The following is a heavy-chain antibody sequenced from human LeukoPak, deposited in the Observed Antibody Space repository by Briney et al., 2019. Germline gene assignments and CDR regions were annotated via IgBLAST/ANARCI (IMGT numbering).Heavy chain of an antibody. Sequence: SETLSLTCAVYGGSFSGYYWSWIRQPPGKGLEWIGEINHSGSTNYNSSLKSRVTISVDTSKNQFSLKLSSVTAADTAVYYCARGPIDWLRYYYYYMDVWGKGTTVTISS. CDR3: ARGPIDWLRYYYYYMDV. V-gene: IGHV4-34*01. CDR2: INHSGST. D-gene: IGHD3-9*01. J-gene: IGHJ6*03. CDR1: GGSFSGYY.